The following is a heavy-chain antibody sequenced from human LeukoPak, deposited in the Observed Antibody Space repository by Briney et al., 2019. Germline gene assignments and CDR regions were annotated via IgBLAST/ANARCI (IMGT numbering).Heavy chain of an antibody. V-gene: IGHV3-66*04. CDR2: IYSGGST. CDR3: ARRGYGDYAPFDY. J-gene: IGHJ4*02. D-gene: IGHD4-17*01. Sequence: GGSLRLSCAVSGFTLSTNYMTWVRQAPGKGLEWVSFIYSGGSTDYADSVEGRFSLSRDNSKNTLYLQMNSLRAEDTAVYYCARRGYGDYAPFDYWGQGTLVTVSS. CDR1: GFTLSTNY.